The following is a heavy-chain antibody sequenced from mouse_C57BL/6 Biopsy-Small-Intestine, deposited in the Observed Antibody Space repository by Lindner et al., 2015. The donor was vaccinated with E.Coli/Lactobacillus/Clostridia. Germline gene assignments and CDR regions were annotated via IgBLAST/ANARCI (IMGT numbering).Heavy chain of an antibody. CDR2: IDPEDGET. V-gene: IGHV14-2*01. CDR3: ADDF. Sequence: VQLQESGAELVRPGASVKLSCTASGFNIKDYYMHWVKQRPEQGLEWIGRIDPEDGETRYAPKFLGKATITADTSSNTAYLQLSSLTSEDTAVYYCADDFWGQGTTLTVSS. CDR1: GFNIKDYY. J-gene: IGHJ2*01.